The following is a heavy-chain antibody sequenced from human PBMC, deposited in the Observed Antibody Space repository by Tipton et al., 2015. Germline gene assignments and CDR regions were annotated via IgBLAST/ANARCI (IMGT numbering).Heavy chain of an antibody. CDR2: IFYLGGT. V-gene: IGHV4-39*01. D-gene: IGHD2-21*02. CDR3: ARGTASDY. Sequence: LRLSCTVSGDSISSDSYHWGWIRQPPGKGLEWIGSIFYLGGTLYNPSLKSRLNISIDTSKNQFFLKLHSVTAADTAVYYCARGTASDYWGQGILVTVSS. J-gene: IGHJ4*02. CDR1: GDSISSDSYH.